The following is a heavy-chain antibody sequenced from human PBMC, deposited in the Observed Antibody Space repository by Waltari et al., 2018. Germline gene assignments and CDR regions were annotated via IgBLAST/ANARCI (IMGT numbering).Heavy chain of an antibody. CDR1: GFSLSTSGMC. Sequence: QVTLRESGPALVKPTQTLTLTCTFSGFSLSTSGMCVSWIRQPPGKALEWLARIDWDDDKYYSTSLKTRLTISKDTSKNQVVLTMTKMDPVDTATYYCARIPLYCSGGSCYPPGAGGGYFDYWGQGTLVTVSS. J-gene: IGHJ4*02. V-gene: IGHV2-70*15. CDR2: IDWDDDK. CDR3: ARIPLYCSGGSCYPPGAGGGYFDY. D-gene: IGHD2-15*01.